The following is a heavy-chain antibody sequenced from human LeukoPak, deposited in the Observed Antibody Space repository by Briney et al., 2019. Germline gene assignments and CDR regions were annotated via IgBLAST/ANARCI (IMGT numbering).Heavy chain of an antibody. CDR1: GFTFSSYG. CDR3: AKRADCSGGSCYFDY. CDR2: IRYDGSNK. V-gene: IGHV3-30*02. J-gene: IGHJ4*02. D-gene: IGHD2-15*01. Sequence: GSLRLSCAASGFTFSSYGMHWVRQAPGKGLEWVAFIRYDGSNKYYADSVKGRFTISRDNSKNTLYLQMNSLRAEDTAVYYCAKRADCSGGSCYFDYWGQGTLVTVSS.